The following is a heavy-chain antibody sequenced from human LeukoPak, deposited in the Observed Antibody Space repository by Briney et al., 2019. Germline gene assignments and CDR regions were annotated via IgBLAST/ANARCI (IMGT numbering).Heavy chain of an antibody. CDR1: GYTFTGYY. V-gene: IGHV1-2*02. Sequence: GASVKVSCKASGYTFTGYYMHWVRQAPGQGLEWMGWINPNSGGTNYAQKFQGRATMTRDTSISTAYMELSRLRSDDTAVYYCAREVVDTAMAFDYWGQGTLVTVSS. CDR2: INPNSGGT. J-gene: IGHJ4*02. D-gene: IGHD5-18*01. CDR3: AREVVDTAMAFDY.